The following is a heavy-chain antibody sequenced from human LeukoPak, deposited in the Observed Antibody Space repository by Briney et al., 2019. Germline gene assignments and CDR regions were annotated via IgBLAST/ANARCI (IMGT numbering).Heavy chain of an antibody. CDR3: ATRKCSISACRASSYRCMDD. Sequence: GGSLRLSCAASGFTFSSYDMSWVRQAPGKGLEWVSAITGGNTYYADSVKGRFTISRDNSKNTLYLQMNSLRVEDTAMYYCATRKCSISACRASSYRCMDDWGKGTTVTVSS. D-gene: IGHD2-2*01. J-gene: IGHJ6*03. V-gene: IGHV3-23*01. CDR1: GFTFSSYD. CDR2: ITGGNT.